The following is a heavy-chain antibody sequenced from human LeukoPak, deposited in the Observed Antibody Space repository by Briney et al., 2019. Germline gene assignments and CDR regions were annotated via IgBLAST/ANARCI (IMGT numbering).Heavy chain of an antibody. V-gene: IGHV3-30*04. CDR2: ISYDGSNK. CDR1: GFTFSSYA. D-gene: IGHD2-15*01. Sequence: PGGSLRLSCAASGFTFSSYAMHWVRQAPGKGREWQAVISYDGSNKYYAHSVKGRFTISRDNSKNTLYLQMNGLRAEDTAVYYCARDRDVVAVAATRALGYWGQGTLVTVCS. J-gene: IGHJ4*02. CDR3: ARDRDVVAVAATRALGY.